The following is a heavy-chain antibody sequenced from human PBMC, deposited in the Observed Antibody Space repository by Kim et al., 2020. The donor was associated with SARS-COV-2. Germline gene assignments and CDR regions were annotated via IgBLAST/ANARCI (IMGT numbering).Heavy chain of an antibody. D-gene: IGHD3-10*01. CDR2: ISYDGSNK. Sequence: GGSLRLSCAASGFTFSSYAMHWVRQAPGKGLEWVAVISYDGSNKYYADSVKGRFTISRDNSKNTLYLQMNSLRAEDTAVYYCARATFGELYYYYGMDVWGQGTTVTVSS. CDR1: GFTFSSYA. J-gene: IGHJ6*02. V-gene: IGHV3-30*04. CDR3: ARATFGELYYYYGMDV.